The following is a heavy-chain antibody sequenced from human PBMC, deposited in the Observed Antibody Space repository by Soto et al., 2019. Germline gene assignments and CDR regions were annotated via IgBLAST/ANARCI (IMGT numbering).Heavy chain of an antibody. CDR3: ARVHTEEKPAIIPRYYGMDV. Sequence: EVELVESGGGLVQPGGALSLSCTASGFTFSNYEMNWVRQAPGKGLDWVAYLTGSGAAIYFADSVKGRFSVSRDNAYNELYLEWNSRSAADTAVSYCARVHTEEKPAIIPRYYGMDVWGPGTTVTGSS. V-gene: IGHV3-48*03. D-gene: IGHD2-2*02. CDR2: LTGSGAAI. CDR1: GFTFSNYE. J-gene: IGHJ6*02.